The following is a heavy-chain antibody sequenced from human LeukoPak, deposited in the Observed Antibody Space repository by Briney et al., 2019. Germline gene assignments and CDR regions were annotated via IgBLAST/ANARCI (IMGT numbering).Heavy chain of an antibody. CDR3: ARKRGYSYDSYFDY. CDR2: IYHSGST. J-gene: IGHJ4*02. Sequence: SGTLSLTCAVSGGSISSSNWWTWVRQPPGKGLEWIGEIYHSGSTNYNSSLKSRVTISVDKSKNQFSLKLSSVTATDTAVYYCARKRGYSYDSYFDYWGQGTLVTVSS. CDR1: GGSISSSNW. V-gene: IGHV4-4*02. D-gene: IGHD5-18*01.